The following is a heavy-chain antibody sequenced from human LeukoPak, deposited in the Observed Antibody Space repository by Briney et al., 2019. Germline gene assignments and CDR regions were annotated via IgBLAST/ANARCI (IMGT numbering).Heavy chain of an antibody. CDR2: IYSGGST. CDR3: AREVVGCSSTSCPNDAFDI. V-gene: IGHV3-66*01. Sequence: GGSLRLSCAASGFTVSSNYMSWVRQAPGKGLERVSVIYSGGSTYYADSVKGRFTISRDNSKNTLYLQMNSLRAEDTAVYYCAREVVGCSSTSCPNDAFDIWGQGTMVTVSS. CDR1: GFTVSSNY. D-gene: IGHD2-2*01. J-gene: IGHJ3*02.